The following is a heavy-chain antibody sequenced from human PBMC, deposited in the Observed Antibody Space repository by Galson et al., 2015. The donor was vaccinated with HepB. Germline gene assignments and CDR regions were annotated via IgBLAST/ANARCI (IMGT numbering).Heavy chain of an antibody. CDR1: GFNFSSIY. J-gene: IGHJ5*02. CDR3: ARDPAGAAVP. Sequence: SLRLSCAASGFNFSSIYMSWLRQTPEKGLQWEANIDGDGDGIYYADSVRGRFSISRGNAKNSLYLQMNSLRVEDTAVYYCARDPAGAAVPWGQGTLVTVSP. CDR2: IDGDGDGI. V-gene: IGHV3-7*01. D-gene: IGHD6-25*01.